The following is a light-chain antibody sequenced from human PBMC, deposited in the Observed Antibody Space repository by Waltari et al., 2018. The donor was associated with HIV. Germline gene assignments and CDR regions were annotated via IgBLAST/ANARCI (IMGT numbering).Light chain of an antibody. CDR2: GAS. Sequence: EIVMTQSQGTLSVSPGERVTLSCRASQNVITNLAWYQQKPGQAPRLLIYGASTRATGIPPRFSGGGSGTDFTLTIGSLQSEDFTFYYCQQYNKWPRTFGQGTKVEVK. J-gene: IGKJ1*01. V-gene: IGKV3-15*01. CDR3: QQYNKWPRT. CDR1: QNVITN.